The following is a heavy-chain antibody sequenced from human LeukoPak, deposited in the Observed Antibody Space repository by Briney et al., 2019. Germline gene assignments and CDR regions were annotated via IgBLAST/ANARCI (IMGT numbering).Heavy chain of an antibody. CDR2: IWYDGSKK. J-gene: IGHJ4*02. D-gene: IGHD3-3*01. Sequence: GGSLRLSCAASGFTFSNYGMHWVRQAPGKGLEWVAVIWYDGSKKYCVDSVKGRFTISRDNSKNTVYLQMNSLRADDTAVYYCAKWSGNRPLYYFDYWGQGTLVTVSS. CDR3: AKWSGNRPLYYFDY. CDR1: GFTFSNYG. V-gene: IGHV3-30*02.